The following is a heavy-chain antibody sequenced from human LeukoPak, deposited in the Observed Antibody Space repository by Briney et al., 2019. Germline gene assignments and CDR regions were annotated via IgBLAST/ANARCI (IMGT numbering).Heavy chain of an antibody. CDR1: GFTVNSNY. V-gene: IGHV3-53*01. D-gene: IGHD6-13*01. CDR2: LYNTGNT. J-gene: IGHJ4*02. CDR3: ARLTPTAGRLYFVD. Sequence: GGSLRLSCAASGFTVNSNYLSWVRQAPGRGLEWVSTLYNTGNTYYADSVKGRFSISRDNSKNTLFLQMNSLRAEDTAVYYCARLTPTAGRLYFVDWGPGTLVTVSS.